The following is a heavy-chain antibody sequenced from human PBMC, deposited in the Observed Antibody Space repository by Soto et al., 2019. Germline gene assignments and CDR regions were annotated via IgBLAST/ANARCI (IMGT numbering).Heavy chain of an antibody. V-gene: IGHV1-8*01. Sequence: RASVKVSCKASGYTFTSYDINWVRQATGQGLEWMGWMNPNSGNTGYAQKFQGRVTMTRNTSISTAYMELSSLRSEDTAVYYCARASSSWYYYYGMDVWGQGTTVTVSS. CDR3: ARASSSWYYYYGMDV. D-gene: IGHD6-13*01. CDR1: GYTFTSYD. J-gene: IGHJ6*02. CDR2: MNPNSGNT.